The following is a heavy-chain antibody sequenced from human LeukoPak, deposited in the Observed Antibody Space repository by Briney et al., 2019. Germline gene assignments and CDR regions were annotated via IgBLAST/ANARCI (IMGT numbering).Heavy chain of an antibody. CDR3: ARYFPSYDSSGYYYGSSNWFDP. V-gene: IGHV3-21*01. CDR1: GCTFSSYS. J-gene: IGHJ5*02. CDR2: INSSSSYI. Sequence: GGSLRLSCAASGCTFSSYSMNWVRQAPGKGLEWVSSINSSSSYIYYADSVKGRFTISRDSAKNSLYLQMNSLRAEDTAVYYCARYFPSYDSSGYYYGSSNWFDPWGQGTLVTVSS. D-gene: IGHD3-22*01.